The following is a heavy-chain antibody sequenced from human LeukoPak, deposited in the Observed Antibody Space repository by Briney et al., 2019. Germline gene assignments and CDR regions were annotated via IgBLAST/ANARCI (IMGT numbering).Heavy chain of an antibody. CDR3: GRLYGSGSFYHHFDN. CDR1: GYRFSSYW. D-gene: IGHD3-10*01. J-gene: IGHJ4*02. V-gene: IGHV5-51*01. Sequence: GESLKIPCKGSGYRFSSYWIAWVRQLPGKGLEWMGIINPGDSDTRYSPSFQGQVSISADKSIRTAFLQWSSLKASDTAMYYCGRLYGSGSFYHHFDNWGQGTLVTVSS. CDR2: INPGDSDT.